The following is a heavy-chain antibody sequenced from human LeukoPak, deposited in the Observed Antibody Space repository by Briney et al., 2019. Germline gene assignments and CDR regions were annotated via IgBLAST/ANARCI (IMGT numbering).Heavy chain of an antibody. CDR3: ARGWRLAYCSGGSCYSRFDY. D-gene: IGHD2-15*01. J-gene: IGHJ4*02. CDR1: GGSFSGYY. CDR2: INHSGST. Sequence: SETLSLTCAVYGGSFSGYYWSWIRQPPGKGLEWIGEINHSGSTNYNPSLKSRVTISVDTSKNQFSLKLGSVTAADTAVYYCARGWRLAYCSGGSCYSRFDYWGQGTLVTVSS. V-gene: IGHV4-34*01.